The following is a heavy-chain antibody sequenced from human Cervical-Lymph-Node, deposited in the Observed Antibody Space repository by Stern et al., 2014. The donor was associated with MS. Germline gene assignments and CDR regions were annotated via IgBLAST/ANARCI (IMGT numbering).Heavy chain of an antibody. V-gene: IGHV5-51*01. CDR2: IHLPASNT. J-gene: IGHJ4*02. CDR3: ARQGCGSTSCHSIDY. Sequence: EVQLVESGAEVKKPGESLKISCKGSGYTFTNNWIAWVRQMPRTGLECMWIIHLPASNTRSSPSFQGQVTISVDKYSNHAYLLWSSLTASDSAMYYCARQGCGSTSCHSIDYWGQGTLITVSS. D-gene: IGHD2-2*02. CDR1: GYTFTNNW.